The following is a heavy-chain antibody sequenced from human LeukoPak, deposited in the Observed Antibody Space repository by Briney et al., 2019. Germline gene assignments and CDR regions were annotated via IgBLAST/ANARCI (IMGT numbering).Heavy chain of an antibody. CDR2: IKQDGSEK. CDR1: GFTFNTYW. CDR3: ARESGGSWTNYDY. V-gene: IGHV3-7*03. D-gene: IGHD6-13*01. Sequence: GGSLRLSCAASGFTFNTYWMSWVRQAPGKGLEWVANIKQDGSEKYYVDSVKGRFTISRDNAKNSLYLEVSSLRGEDTAVYYCARESGGSWTNYDYWGQGTLVAVSS. J-gene: IGHJ4*02.